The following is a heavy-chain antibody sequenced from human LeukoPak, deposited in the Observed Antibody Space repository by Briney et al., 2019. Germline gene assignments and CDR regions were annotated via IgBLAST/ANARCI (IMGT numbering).Heavy chain of an antibody. CDR1: GYTLLELF. D-gene: IGHD4-17*01. J-gene: IGHJ6*02. Sequence: SVTVSCKVSGYTLLELFMHWVRPPPGKEREWVGWFDPEDGETIYAQKFQGRVTMTRNTSISTAYMELSSLRSEDTAVYYCARTTVVTPSTHKPYGMDVWGQGTTVTVSS. CDR2: FDPEDGET. V-gene: IGHV1-24*01. CDR3: ARTTVVTPSTHKPYGMDV.